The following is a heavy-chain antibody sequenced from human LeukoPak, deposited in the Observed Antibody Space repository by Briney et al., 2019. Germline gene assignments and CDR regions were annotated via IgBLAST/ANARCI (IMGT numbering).Heavy chain of an antibody. D-gene: IGHD4-23*01. J-gene: IGHJ3*01. CDR3: ARADYGGDDAFDL. CDR2: TYYRSKWYN. Sequence: SQTLSLTCAISGDSVSSNSAAWNWIRQSPSRGLEWLGRTYYRSKWYNDYAASVKSRITINPDTSKNQFSLKLRSVTAADTAVYYCARADYGGDDAFDLWGQGTMVTVSS. CDR1: GDSVSSNSAA. V-gene: IGHV6-1*01.